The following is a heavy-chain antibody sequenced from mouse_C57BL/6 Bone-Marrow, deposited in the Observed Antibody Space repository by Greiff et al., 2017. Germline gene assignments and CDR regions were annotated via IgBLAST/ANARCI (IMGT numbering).Heavy chain of an antibody. CDR3: ARSILLRGLAY. CDR2: IYPGDGDT. D-gene: IGHD1-1*01. CDR1: GYAFSSSW. Sequence: VQLQQSGPELVKPGASVKISCKASGYAFSSSWMNWVKQRPGKGLEWIGRIYPGDGDTNYNGKFKGKATLTADKSSSPAYMQLSSLTSEDSAVYFCARSILLRGLAYWGQGTLVTVSA. V-gene: IGHV1-82*01. J-gene: IGHJ3*01.